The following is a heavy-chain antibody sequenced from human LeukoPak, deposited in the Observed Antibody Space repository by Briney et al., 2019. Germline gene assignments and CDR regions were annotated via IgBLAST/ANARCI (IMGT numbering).Heavy chain of an antibody. CDR2: INGDGSST. V-gene: IGHV3-74*03. D-gene: IGHD3-10*01. CDR1: GFTFSSYW. Sequence: GGSLRLSCAASGFTFSSYWMHWVRQAPGKGLVWVSRINGDGSSTAYVDSVKGRFIISRDNAKKALYVEVNNLRAEDAAVYDCARAAITSHAFDIWGQGTMVTVSS. J-gene: IGHJ3*02. CDR3: ARAAITSHAFDI.